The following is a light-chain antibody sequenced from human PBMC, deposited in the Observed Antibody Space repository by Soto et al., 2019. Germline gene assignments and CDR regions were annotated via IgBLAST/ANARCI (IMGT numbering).Light chain of an antibody. CDR3: QQRRNWPPT. Sequence: EIVLTQSPATLSLSPGERATLSCRASQSVSSYLAWYQQKPGQAPRLLIYDASNRATGIPARFSGSGSGTDFTLTISGLEPEDFSVYYCQQRRNWPPTFGPGTKVDIK. J-gene: IGKJ3*01. V-gene: IGKV3-11*01. CDR2: DAS. CDR1: QSVSSY.